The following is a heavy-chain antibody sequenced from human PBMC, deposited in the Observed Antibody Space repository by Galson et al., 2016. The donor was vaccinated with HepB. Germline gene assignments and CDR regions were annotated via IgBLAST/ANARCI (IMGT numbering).Heavy chain of an antibody. D-gene: IGHD3-16*01. J-gene: IGHJ4*02. Sequence: SVKVSCKASRDTFSSYAINWVRQAPGQGLEWMGGIIPIFRTANYAQKFQGRVTITGDESTSTAYMELSSLRSEDTALYYCARERGWKQRLYYFDYWGQGTLVTVSS. CDR3: ARERGWKQRLYYFDY. CDR1: RDTFSSYA. V-gene: IGHV1-69*13. CDR2: IIPIFRTA.